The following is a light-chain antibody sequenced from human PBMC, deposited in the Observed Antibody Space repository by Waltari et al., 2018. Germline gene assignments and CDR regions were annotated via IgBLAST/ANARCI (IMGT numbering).Light chain of an antibody. CDR1: QSIATY. J-gene: IGKJ4*01. CDR3: QQSYSAPHT. V-gene: IGKV1-39*01. Sequence: DIQMTQSPSSLSASAGDRVTITCRASQSIATYLTWYQQKPGKAPILLIYAASSLQFGVPSRFSGSGSGTDFTLAISSLQPEDFATYFCQQSYSAPHTFGGGTQVDIK. CDR2: AAS.